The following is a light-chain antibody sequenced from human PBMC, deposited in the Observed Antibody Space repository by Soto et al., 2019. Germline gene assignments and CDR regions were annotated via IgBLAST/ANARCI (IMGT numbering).Light chain of an antibody. CDR1: SSDVGAYDH. CDR2: DVN. CDR3: SSFAAMSGYV. V-gene: IGLV2-11*01. J-gene: IGLJ1*01. Sequence: QSALTQPCSVSGSPGQSVTISCTGTSSDVGAYDHVSWYQQHPGKAPKLMIHDVNQRPSGVPDRLSGSKSGNTASLTISGLQAEDEADYYCSSFAAMSGYVFGTGTKLTVL.